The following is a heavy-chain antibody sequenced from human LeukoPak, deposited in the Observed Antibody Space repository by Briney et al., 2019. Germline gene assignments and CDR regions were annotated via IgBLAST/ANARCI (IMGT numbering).Heavy chain of an antibody. CDR2: ISYDGNNR. D-gene: IGHD3-16*01. CDR1: RFTFSSYG. Sequence: PGRSLRPSCAASRFTFSSYGMHWVRQAPGKGLEWVAVISYDGNNRYYADSVKGRFTISRYNSKNTLYLQMNSLRAEDTAVYYRAKVKGEVIGAFDIWGQGTMVTVSS. J-gene: IGHJ3*02. CDR3: AKVKGEVIGAFDI. V-gene: IGHV3-30*18.